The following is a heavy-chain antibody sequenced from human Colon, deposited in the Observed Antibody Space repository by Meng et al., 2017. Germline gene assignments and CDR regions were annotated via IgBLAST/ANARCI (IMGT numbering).Heavy chain of an antibody. CDR2: IGHSGIT. V-gene: IGHV4-39*01. CDR3: ARFSSGWRGNWFDT. Sequence: QPQLQESGPGRVKPSEALPLTCSVSCGSISTSGYYWALIRQPPGKGLEWIGSIGHSGITYYTPSLKSRVTVSIDTSKSQFSLKLTSVTAADTAVYYCARFSSGWRGNWFDTWGQGTLVTVSS. CDR1: CGSISTSGYY. D-gene: IGHD6-19*01. J-gene: IGHJ5*02.